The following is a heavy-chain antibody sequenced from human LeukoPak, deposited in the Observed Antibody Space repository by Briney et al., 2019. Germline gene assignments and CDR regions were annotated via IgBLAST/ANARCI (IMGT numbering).Heavy chain of an antibody. CDR3: ARDHPKLLYYAGEHFDY. J-gene: IGHJ4*02. V-gene: IGHV1-3*01. CDR2: INAGNGNT. D-gene: IGHD3-10*01. CDR1: GYTFTSYA. Sequence: ASVKVSCKASGYTFTSYAMHWVRQAPGQRLEWMGWINAGNGNTKYSQKFQGRVTITRDTSASTAYMELSSLRSEDTAVYYCARDHPKLLYYAGEHFDYWGQGTLVTVSS.